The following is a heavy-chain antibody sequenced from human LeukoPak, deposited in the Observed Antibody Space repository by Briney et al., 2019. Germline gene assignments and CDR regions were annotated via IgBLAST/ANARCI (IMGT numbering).Heavy chain of an antibody. CDR3: ARDSYYYDSSGPSDAFDI. CDR2: INPNSGGT. CDR1: GYTFTGYY. V-gene: IGHV1-2*04. D-gene: IGHD3-22*01. Sequence: ASVKVLCKASGYTFTGYYMHWVRQAPGQGLEWMGWINPNSGGTNYAQKFQGWVTMTRDTSISTAYMELSRLRSDDTAVYYCARDSYYYDSSGPSDAFDIWGQGTMVTVSS. J-gene: IGHJ3*02.